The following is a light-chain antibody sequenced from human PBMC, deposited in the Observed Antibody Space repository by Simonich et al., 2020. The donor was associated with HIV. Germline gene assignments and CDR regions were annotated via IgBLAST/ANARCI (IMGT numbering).Light chain of an antibody. V-gene: IGKV1-39*01. CDR3: QQSFSDPRT. J-gene: IGKJ1*01. Sequence: DIQMTQSPSSLSASVGDRVTITCRASQSFSSYLNWYQQKPGKAPKLLIYAASSLQSGVPSRFSGIGSGTDYTLTISSLQPEDFATYYCQQSFSDPRTFGPGTKVEIK. CDR1: QSFSSY. CDR2: AAS.